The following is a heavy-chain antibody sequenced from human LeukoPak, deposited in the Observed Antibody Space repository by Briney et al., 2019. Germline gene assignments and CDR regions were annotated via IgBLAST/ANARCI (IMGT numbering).Heavy chain of an antibody. CDR3: ARLRSCTNGVCYPDLDY. Sequence: SETLSLTCTVSGGSISSCYWSWIRQPPGKGLEWIGYIYYSGSTNYNPSLKSRVTISVDTSKNQFSLKLSSVTAADTAVYYCARLRSCTNGVCYPDLDYWGQGTLVTVSS. D-gene: IGHD2-8*01. CDR2: IYYSGST. J-gene: IGHJ4*02. V-gene: IGHV4-59*01. CDR1: GGSISSCY.